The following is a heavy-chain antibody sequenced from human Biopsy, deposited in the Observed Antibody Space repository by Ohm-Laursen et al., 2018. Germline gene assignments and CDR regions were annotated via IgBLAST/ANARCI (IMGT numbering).Heavy chain of an antibody. D-gene: IGHD5-24*01. CDR1: GFTFSSYS. Sequence: SLRLSCAASGFTFSSYSMNWVRQAPGKGLMWVSRIHGDERSATYAEPVKGRFTISRDSSKNTLYLQMNSLRVEDTAVYYCARGPSGVATIGRGQGTLVTVSA. CDR3: ARGPSGVATIG. J-gene: IGHJ4*02. CDR2: IHGDERSA. V-gene: IGHV3-74*03.